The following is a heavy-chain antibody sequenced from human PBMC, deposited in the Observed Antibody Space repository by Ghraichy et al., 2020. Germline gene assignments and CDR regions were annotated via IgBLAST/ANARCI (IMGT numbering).Heavy chain of an antibody. CDR3: ARMLGGSVAGTGYYYYGMDV. CDR1: GGSISSYY. Sequence: SQTLSLTCTVSGGSISSYYWSWIRQPPGKGLEWIGNIYYSGSTNYNPSLKSRVTISVDRSKNQFSLKLSSVTAADTAVYYCARMLGGSVAGTGYYYYGMDVWGQGTTVTVSS. V-gene: IGHV4-59*01. D-gene: IGHD6-19*01. J-gene: IGHJ6*02. CDR2: IYYSGST.